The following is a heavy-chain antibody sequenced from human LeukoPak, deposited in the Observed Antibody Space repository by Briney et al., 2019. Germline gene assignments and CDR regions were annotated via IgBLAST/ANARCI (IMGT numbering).Heavy chain of an antibody. CDR1: GGSISSYY. CDR2: IYYSGST. CDR3: ARARADSSSWYYPPYYYGMDV. V-gene: IGHV4-59*08. D-gene: IGHD6-13*01. J-gene: IGHJ6*02. Sequence: SETLSLTCTVSGGSISSYYWSWIRQPPGKGLEWIGYIYYSGSTNYNPSLKSRVTISVDTSKNQFSLKLSSVTAADTAVYYCARARADSSSWYYPPYYYGMDVWGQGTTVTVSS.